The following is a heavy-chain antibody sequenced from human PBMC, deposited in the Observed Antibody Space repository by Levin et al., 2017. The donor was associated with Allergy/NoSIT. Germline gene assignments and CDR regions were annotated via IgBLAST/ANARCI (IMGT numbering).Heavy chain of an antibody. Sequence: PSETLSLTCDVSGGSISSGRFSWSWIRQSPGKGLEWIGYIYASGSSYYNLSLKSRVFLSVDKSENQFSLNLNSVTAADTAVYFCARGLMITFGGVNYFDIWGRGTLVTVSS. J-gene: IGHJ2*01. CDR2: IYASGSS. CDR3: ARGLMITFGGVNYFDI. D-gene: IGHD3-16*01. CDR1: GGSISSGRFS. V-gene: IGHV4-30-2*06.